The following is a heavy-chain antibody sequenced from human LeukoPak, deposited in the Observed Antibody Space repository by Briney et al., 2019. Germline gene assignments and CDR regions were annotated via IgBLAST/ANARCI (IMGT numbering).Heavy chain of an antibody. D-gene: IGHD6-19*01. Sequence: HPGGSLRLSCAASGFTFSSYAMSWVRQAPGKGLEWVSAISGSGGSTYYADSVKGRFTISRDNSKNTLYLQMNSLRAEDTAVYYCAKATIVEWLVPRRKYYFDYWGQGTLVTVSS. CDR1: GFTFSSYA. CDR2: ISGSGGST. V-gene: IGHV3-23*01. J-gene: IGHJ4*02. CDR3: AKATIVEWLVPRRKYYFDY.